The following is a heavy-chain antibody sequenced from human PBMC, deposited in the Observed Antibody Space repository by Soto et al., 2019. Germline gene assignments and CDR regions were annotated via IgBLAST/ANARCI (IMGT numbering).Heavy chain of an antibody. J-gene: IGHJ4*02. CDR2: ISAYNGNT. CDR1: GYTFASYA. V-gene: IGHV1-18*01. CDR3: ARDPSPPDY. Sequence: QVQLVQSGAEVQKPGASVKVSCKASGYTFASYAISWMRQSPGQGLEWLGWISAYNGNTNYAQKLQGRVTMTTDTSTGTAYMELRSLRSDDTAVYYCARDPSPPDYLGQGTLVTVSS.